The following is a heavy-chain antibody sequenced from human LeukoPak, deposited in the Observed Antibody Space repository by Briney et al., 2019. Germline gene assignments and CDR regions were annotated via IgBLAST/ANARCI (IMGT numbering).Heavy chain of an antibody. CDR1: GFTFSSYW. D-gene: IGHD4-11*01. CDR2: IKQDGSEK. J-gene: IGHJ5*02. CDR3: ARDAGYSNGNWFDP. Sequence: GGSLRLSCAASGFTFSSYWMSWVRQAPGKGLEWVANIKQDGSEKYDVDSVKGRFTISRDNAKNSLYLQMNSLRAEDTAVYYCARDAGYSNGNWFDPWGQGTLVTVSS. V-gene: IGHV3-7*01.